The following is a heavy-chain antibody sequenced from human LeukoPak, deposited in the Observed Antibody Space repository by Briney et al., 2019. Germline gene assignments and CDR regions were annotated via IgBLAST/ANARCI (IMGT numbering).Heavy chain of an antibody. CDR3: ARGSVGMYSSGWYYFDY. CDR2: IIPIFGTA. Sequence: GASVKVSCKASGGTFSSYAISWVRQAPGQGLEWMGGIIPIFGTANYAQKFQGRVTITADESTSTAYMELSSLRSEDTAVYYCARGSVGMYSSGWYYFDYWGQGTLVTVFS. D-gene: IGHD6-19*01. V-gene: IGHV1-69*13. J-gene: IGHJ4*02. CDR1: GGTFSSYA.